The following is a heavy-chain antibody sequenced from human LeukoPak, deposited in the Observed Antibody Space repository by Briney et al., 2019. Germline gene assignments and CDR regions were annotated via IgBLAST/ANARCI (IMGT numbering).Heavy chain of an antibody. CDR1: GFTFDDYA. CDR3: AKDMESDYGAFDI. V-gene: IGHV3-9*01. Sequence: PGGSLRLSCAASGFTFDDYAMHWVRQAPGKGLEWVSGISWNSGSIGYADSVKGRFTISRDNAKNSLYLQMNSLRAEDTALYYCAKDMESDYGAFDIWGQGTMVTVSS. D-gene: IGHD3-10*01. CDR2: ISWNSGSI. J-gene: IGHJ3*02.